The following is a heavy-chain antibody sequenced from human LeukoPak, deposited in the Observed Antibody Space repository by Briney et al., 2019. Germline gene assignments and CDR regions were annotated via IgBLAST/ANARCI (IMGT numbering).Heavy chain of an antibody. CDR1: GGSISSSSYY. D-gene: IGHD6-19*01. CDR2: IYYSGST. CDR3: ARGWHSYYFDY. V-gene: IGHV4-39*01. Sequence: SETLSLTCTVSGGSISSSSYYWGWIRQPPGKGLEWIGSIYYSGSTYYNPSLKSRVTISVDTSKNQFSLKLSSVTAADTAVYYCARGWHSYYFDYWGQGTLVTVSS. J-gene: IGHJ4*02.